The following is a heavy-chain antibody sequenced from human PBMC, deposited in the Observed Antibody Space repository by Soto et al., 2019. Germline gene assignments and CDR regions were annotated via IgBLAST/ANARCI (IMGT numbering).Heavy chain of an antibody. J-gene: IGHJ2*01. CDR3: ARLLLLAPWYFDL. D-gene: IGHD2-15*01. CDR2: IYSGGST. CDR1: AGSVNTSPYY. V-gene: IGHV4-39*02. Sequence: QLQLQESGPGLVQPSETLSLTCTVSAGSVNTSPYYWGWIRQPPGKGLEWIGTIYSGGSTYYRPSLKSRVSLSVDTSKNHFSLNVSSVTAADTAVYYCARLLLLAPWYFDLWGRGTLVTVSS.